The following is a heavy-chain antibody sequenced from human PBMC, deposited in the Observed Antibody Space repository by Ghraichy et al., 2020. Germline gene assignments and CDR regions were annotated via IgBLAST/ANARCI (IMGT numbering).Heavy chain of an antibody. CDR2: ITGGGGST. D-gene: IGHD3-22*01. V-gene: IGHV3-23*01. J-gene: IGHJ4*02. CDR1: GFTFSSYA. Sequence: GGSLRLSCAASGFTFSSYAMSWVRQAPGKGLEWVSGITGGGGSTYYTDSVKGRFTISRDNSKNTLYLQMSSLRAEDTAVYYCAKVRNYDSSGYYPGYFEYWGQGTLVTVSS. CDR3: AKVRNYDSSGYYPGYFEY.